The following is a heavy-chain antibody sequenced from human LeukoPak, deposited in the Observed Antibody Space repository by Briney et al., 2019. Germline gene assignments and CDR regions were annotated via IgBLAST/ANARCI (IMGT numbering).Heavy chain of an antibody. D-gene: IGHD3-3*01. CDR2: INHSGST. CDR3: ARAFDYDFWSGYNNWFDP. J-gene: IGHJ5*02. CDR1: GGSFSGYY. Sequence: SETLSLTCAVYGGSFSGYYWSWLRQPPGKGLEWIGEINHSGSTNYNPSLKSRVTISVDTSKNQFSLKLSSVTAADTAVYYCARAFDYDFWSGYNNWFDPWGQGTLVTVSS. V-gene: IGHV4-34*01.